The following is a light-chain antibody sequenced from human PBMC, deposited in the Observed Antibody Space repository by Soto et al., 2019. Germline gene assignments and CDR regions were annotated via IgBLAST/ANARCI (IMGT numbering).Light chain of an antibody. CDR2: WAS. J-gene: IGKJ4*01. CDR1: QSLFYTSNKRNY. Sequence: DIVISQSPDSLAVSLGERATIKCKSSQSLFYTSNKRNYLAWYQQKPGQRPRLLISWASTRESGVPDRFSAGGSGTDFTLTITNLQADDVATYYCHQYFSAPQAFGGGTKVDIK. V-gene: IGKV4-1*01. CDR3: HQYFSAPQA.